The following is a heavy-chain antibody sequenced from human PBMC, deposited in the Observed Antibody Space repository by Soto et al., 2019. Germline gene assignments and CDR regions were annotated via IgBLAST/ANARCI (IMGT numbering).Heavy chain of an antibody. J-gene: IGHJ3*02. CDR2: ISWNSGSI. V-gene: IGHV3-9*01. D-gene: IGHD4-17*01. CDR1: GFTFDDYA. CDR3: VHIVTTVTYHDAFDI. Sequence: GGSLRLSCAASGFTFDDYAMHWVRQAPGKGLEWVSGISWNSGSIGYADSVKGRFTISRDNAKNSLYLQMNSLRAEDTALYYCVHIVTTVTYHDAFDIWGQGTMVTVSS.